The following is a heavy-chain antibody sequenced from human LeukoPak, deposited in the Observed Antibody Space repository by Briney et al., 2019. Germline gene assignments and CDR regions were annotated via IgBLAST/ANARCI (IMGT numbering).Heavy chain of an antibody. CDR2: IYSGGRT. D-gene: IGHD6-13*01. CDR1: GFTVSSSY. J-gene: IGHJ4*02. V-gene: IGHV3-53*01. CDR3: ARGGIAAAGPDY. Sequence: GGSLRLSCAASGFTVSSSYMSWGRQAPGKGLEWGSVIYSGGRTYYADSVKGRFTISRDNSKNTLYLQMNSLRAEDTAVYYCARGGIAAAGPDYWGQGTLVTVSS.